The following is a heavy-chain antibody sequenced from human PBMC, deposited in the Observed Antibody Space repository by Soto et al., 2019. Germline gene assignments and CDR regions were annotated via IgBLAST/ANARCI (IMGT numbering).Heavy chain of an antibody. D-gene: IGHD3-22*01. CDR2: IYYSGNT. CDR3: ARAKKYYYDSSGPNAFDI. J-gene: IGHJ3*02. Sequence: SETLSLTCTVSGGSISSSNYFWGWIRQPPGKGLEWIGYIYYSGNTYFNPSLKSRVTISVDTSKNQFSLKLSSVTAADTAVYYCARAKKYYYDSSGPNAFDIWGQGTMVTVSS. V-gene: IGHV4-30-4*08. CDR1: GGSISSSNYF.